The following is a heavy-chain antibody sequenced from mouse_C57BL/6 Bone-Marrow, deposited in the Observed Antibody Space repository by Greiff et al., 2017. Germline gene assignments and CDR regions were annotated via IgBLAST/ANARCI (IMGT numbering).Heavy chain of an antibody. CDR2: IDPSDSYT. D-gene: IGHD3-2*02. CDR3: AREGWDCYLDF. Sequence: QVQLQQPGAELVKPGASVKLSCKASGYTFTSYWMQWVKQRPGQGLEWIGEIDPSDSYTNYNQNFKGKATLTVDTSSSTAYMQRSSLTSEDSAVYFCAREGWDCYLDFCGTGTTVTVSS. J-gene: IGHJ1*03. V-gene: IGHV1-50*01. CDR1: GYTFTSYW.